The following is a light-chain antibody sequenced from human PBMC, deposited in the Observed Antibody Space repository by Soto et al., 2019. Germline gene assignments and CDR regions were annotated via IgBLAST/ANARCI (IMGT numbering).Light chain of an antibody. CDR2: DAS. Sequence: EIVMTQSPATLSVSPGERATLSCRASQSFSSSYLAWYQQKPGQSPRLLIYDASNRATGIPARFSGSGSGTGFTLTISSLEPEDFAVYYCQQRSNWPPITFGQGTRLEIK. V-gene: IGKV3D-20*02. CDR1: QSFSSSY. J-gene: IGKJ5*01. CDR3: QQRSNWPPIT.